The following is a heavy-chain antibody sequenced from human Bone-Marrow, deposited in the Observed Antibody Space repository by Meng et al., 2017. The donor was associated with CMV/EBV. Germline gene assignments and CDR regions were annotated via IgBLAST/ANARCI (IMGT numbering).Heavy chain of an antibody. Sequence: SETLSLTCAVYGGSFSGYYWSWIRRPPGKGLEWIGRIYYSGSTYYNPSLKSRVTISVDTSKNKFSRKLRTVTATDTAVYFCVRRGVEVNFDYWGQGTLVTVSS. V-gene: IGHV4-34*01. D-gene: IGHD5-24*01. J-gene: IGHJ4*02. CDR1: GGSFSGYY. CDR2: IYYSGST. CDR3: VRRGVEVNFDY.